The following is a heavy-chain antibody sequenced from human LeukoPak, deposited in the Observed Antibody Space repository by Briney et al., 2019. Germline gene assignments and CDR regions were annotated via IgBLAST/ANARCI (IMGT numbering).Heavy chain of an antibody. Sequence: SETLSLTCAVSGGSISSSNWWSWVRQPPGKGLEWIGEIYHSGSTNYNPSLKSRVTISVDKSKNQFSLKLSSVTAADTAVYYCARDSTYYYGSGSYDPPGDYWGQGTLVTVSS. V-gene: IGHV4-4*02. CDR2: IYHSGST. D-gene: IGHD3-10*01. CDR1: GGSISSSNW. CDR3: ARDSTYYYGSGSYDPPGDY. J-gene: IGHJ4*02.